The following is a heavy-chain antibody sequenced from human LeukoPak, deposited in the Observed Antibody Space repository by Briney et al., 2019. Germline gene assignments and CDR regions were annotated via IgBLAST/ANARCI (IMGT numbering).Heavy chain of an antibody. Sequence: GGSLRLSCAASGFTVSIYWMSWVRQAPGKWREWVANIKQDGSEKYFVEFVKGRFPLSREKAKNSLYLQMKSLRAEDTAVYYCARGKEYYGSGKDWGQGTLVTVSS. CDR2: IKQDGSEK. V-gene: IGHV3-7*01. CDR1: GFTVSIYW. CDR3: ARGKEYYGSGKD. J-gene: IGHJ4*02. D-gene: IGHD3-10*01.